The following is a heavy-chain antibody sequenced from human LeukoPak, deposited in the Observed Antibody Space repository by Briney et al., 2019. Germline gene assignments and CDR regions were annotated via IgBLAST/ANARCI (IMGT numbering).Heavy chain of an antibody. CDR1: GGSISSYY. J-gene: IGHJ3*02. CDR3: ARERDDAFDI. V-gene: IGHV4-59*01. CDR2: IYYSGST. Sequence: SETLSLTCTVSGGSISSYYWSWLRQPPGKGLEWIGYIYYSGSTKYNPSLKSRVTISVDTSKNQFSLKLSSVTAADTAVYYCARERDDAFDIWGQGTMVTVSS.